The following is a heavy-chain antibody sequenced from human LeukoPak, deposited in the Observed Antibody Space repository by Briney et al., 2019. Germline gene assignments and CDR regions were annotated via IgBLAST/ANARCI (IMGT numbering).Heavy chain of an antibody. CDR2: INPNSGGT. V-gene: IGHV1-2*02. CDR3: ARGESGYDSNFDY. D-gene: IGHD5-12*01. Sequence: ASVKVSCKASGYTFTGYYIHWVRQAPGQGLEWMGWINPNSGGTNYAQNFQGRVTVARDTSINTAFMELSSLRSDDTAVYYCARGESGYDSNFDYWGQGSLVTVSS. CDR1: GYTFTGYY. J-gene: IGHJ4*02.